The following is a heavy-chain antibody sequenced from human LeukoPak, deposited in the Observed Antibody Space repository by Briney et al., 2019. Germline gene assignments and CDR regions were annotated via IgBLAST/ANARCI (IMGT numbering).Heavy chain of an antibody. Sequence: SETLSLTCTVSGGSISSYYWSWIRQPPGKGLEWIGYIYYSGSTNYNPSLKSRVTISVDTSKNQFSLKLSSVTAADAAVYYCARGGWSLIDYWGQGTLVTVSS. CDR2: IYYSGST. CDR1: GGSISSYY. V-gene: IGHV4-59*01. J-gene: IGHJ4*02. CDR3: ARGGWSLIDY.